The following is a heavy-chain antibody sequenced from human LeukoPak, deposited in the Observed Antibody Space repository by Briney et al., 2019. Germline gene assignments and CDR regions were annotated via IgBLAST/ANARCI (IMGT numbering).Heavy chain of an antibody. J-gene: IGHJ6*03. CDR1: GFSISSDNY. V-gene: IGHV4-38-2*01. CDR2: IYHTGST. Sequence: SETLSLTCAVSGFSISSDNYWGWIRQPPGKGLEWIGSIYHTGSTYYNPSLKSRVTISVDTSKNQFSLKLNSVTAADTAVYYCARLSYYYYYMDVWGRGTTLTVSS. CDR3: ARLSYYYYYMDV. D-gene: IGHD3-10*01.